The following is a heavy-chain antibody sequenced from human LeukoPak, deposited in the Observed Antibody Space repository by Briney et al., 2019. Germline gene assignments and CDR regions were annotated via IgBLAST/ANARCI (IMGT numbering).Heavy chain of an antibody. Sequence: SETLSLTCAVYGGSFSGYYWSWIRQPPGKGLEWIGSIYYSGSTYYNPSLKSRVTISVDTSKNQFSLKLSSVTAADTAVYYCARVGYSGYDYRGSFDYWGQGTLVTVSS. V-gene: IGHV4-34*01. CDR2: IYYSGST. D-gene: IGHD5-12*01. J-gene: IGHJ4*02. CDR3: ARVGYSGYDYRGSFDY. CDR1: GGSFSGYY.